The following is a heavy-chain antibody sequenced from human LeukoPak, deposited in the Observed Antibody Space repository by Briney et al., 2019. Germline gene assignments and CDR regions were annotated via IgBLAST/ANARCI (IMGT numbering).Heavy chain of an antibody. D-gene: IGHD3-16*01. J-gene: IGHJ6*03. Sequence: SETLSLTCAVYGGSFSGYYWSWIRQPPGKGLEWIGEINHSGGTNYNPSLKSRVTISVDTSKNQFSLKLSSVTAADTAVYYCARGYGGIYYYYMDVWGKGTTVTVSS. V-gene: IGHV4-34*01. CDR3: ARGYGGIYYYYMDV. CDR2: INHSGGT. CDR1: GGSFSGYY.